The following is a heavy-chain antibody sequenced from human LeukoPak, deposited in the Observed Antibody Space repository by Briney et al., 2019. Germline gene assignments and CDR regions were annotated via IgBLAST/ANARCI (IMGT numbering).Heavy chain of an antibody. D-gene: IGHD6-19*01. CDR1: GGYITSYY. J-gene: IGHJ3*02. Sequence: PSETLSLTCVVSGGYITSYYWSWIRQPPGKGLEWIGYIYFSGSTNYNPSLKSRVTISVDTSKDQFSLNLRCVTAADTAVYYCASLSGVSGAFDIWGQGTVVTVSS. CDR3: ASLSGVSGAFDI. V-gene: IGHV4-59*01. CDR2: IYFSGST.